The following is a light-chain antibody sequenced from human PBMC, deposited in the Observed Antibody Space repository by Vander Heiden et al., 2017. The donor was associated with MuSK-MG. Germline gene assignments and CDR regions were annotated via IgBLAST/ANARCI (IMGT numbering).Light chain of an antibody. Sequence: DIQMTQSPSSLSASVGDSVTITCRANQSINSYLNWYQQKLGEAPKVLIYAASTLQSGVPSRFSGSGSGTDFTLTISSLQPEDFATYYRQQSDSTPRTFGQGTKVEIK. CDR2: AAS. J-gene: IGKJ1*01. CDR1: QSINSY. CDR3: QQSDSTPRT. V-gene: IGKV1-39*01.